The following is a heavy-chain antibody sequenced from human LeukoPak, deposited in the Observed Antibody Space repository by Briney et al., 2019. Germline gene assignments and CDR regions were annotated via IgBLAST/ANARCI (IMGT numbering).Heavy chain of an antibody. J-gene: IGHJ4*02. CDR2: ISYDGSNK. D-gene: IGHD4-23*01. Sequence: GSLRLSCAASGFTFSSYGMHWFRQAPGKGREWVAVISYDGSNKYYADSVKGRFTISRDNSKNTLYLQMNSLRAEDTAVYYCAGTPPRNSVFSYWGQGTLVTVSS. CDR3: AGTPPRNSVFSY. V-gene: IGHV3-30*03. CDR1: GFTFSSYG.